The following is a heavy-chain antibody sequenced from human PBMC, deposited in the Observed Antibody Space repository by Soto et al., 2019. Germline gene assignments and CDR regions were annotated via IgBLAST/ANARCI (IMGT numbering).Heavy chain of an antibody. CDR1: GYTFTSYD. J-gene: IGHJ6*03. D-gene: IGHD2-15*01. Sequence: QVPLVQSGAEVKKPGASVKVSCKASGYTFTSYDINWVRQATGQGLEWMGWMNPNSGNTGYAQKFQGRVTMTRNTSISTAYMELSSLRSEDTAVYYCARGVGSGGSYGYYYMDVWGKGTTVTVSS. CDR2: MNPNSGNT. CDR3: ARGVGSGGSYGYYYMDV. V-gene: IGHV1-8*01.